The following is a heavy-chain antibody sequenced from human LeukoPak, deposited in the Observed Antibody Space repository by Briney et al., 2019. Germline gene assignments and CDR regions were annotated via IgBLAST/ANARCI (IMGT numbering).Heavy chain of an antibody. CDR1: GFTFSSYE. Sequence: GGSLRLSCAASGFTFSSYEMNWVRRAPGKGLEWVSYISSSGSNIYYADSVKGRFTISRDNAKNSLYLQMNSLRAEDTAVYYCARGWISDSFDYWGQGTLVTVSS. V-gene: IGHV3-48*03. D-gene: IGHD5-12*01. J-gene: IGHJ4*02. CDR3: ARGWISDSFDY. CDR2: ISSSGSNI.